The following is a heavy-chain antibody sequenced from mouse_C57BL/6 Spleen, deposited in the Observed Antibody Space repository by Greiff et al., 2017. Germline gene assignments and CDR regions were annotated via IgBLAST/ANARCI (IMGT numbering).Heavy chain of an antibody. CDR2: INPGSGGT. V-gene: IGHV1-54*01. J-gene: IGHJ3*01. CDR3: ARGAEKRFAY. CDR1: GYAFTNYL. Sequence: QVQLQQSGAELVRPGTSVKVSCKASGYAFTNYLIAWVQQRPGQGLEWIGVINPGSGGTNYNEKFKGKATLTADKSSSTAYMQLSSLTSEDSAVYFCARGAEKRFAYWGQGTLVTVSA.